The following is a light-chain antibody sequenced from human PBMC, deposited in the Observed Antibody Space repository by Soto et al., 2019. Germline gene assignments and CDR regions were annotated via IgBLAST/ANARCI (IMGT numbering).Light chain of an antibody. J-gene: IGLJ1*01. CDR1: SSNIGSNY. V-gene: IGLV1-47*01. CDR2: RNN. CDR3: AAWDDSLSGFYV. Sequence: QSVLTQPPSASGTPGQRVTMSCSGSSSNIGSNYVYWYQQLPGTAPKLLIFRNNQRPSGVPDRFSGSKSGTSASLAISGLRSEDDGYYYCAAWDDSLSGFYVFGTGTKVTVL.